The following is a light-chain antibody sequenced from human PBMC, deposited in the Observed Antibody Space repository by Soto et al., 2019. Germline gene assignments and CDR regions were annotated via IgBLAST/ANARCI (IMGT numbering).Light chain of an antibody. CDR2: GTS. V-gene: IGKV3-20*01. J-gene: IGKJ2*01. CDR3: QYYGSSPRYT. CDR1: QTIIMSY. Sequence: EIVLTQSPGTLSLSPGERATISCRASQTIIMSYLAWYQQKPGQAPRLLIYGTSSRATGIPDRFSGSGSGTDFTLTISRLEPEDFAVYYCQYYGSSPRYTFGQGTKLEIK.